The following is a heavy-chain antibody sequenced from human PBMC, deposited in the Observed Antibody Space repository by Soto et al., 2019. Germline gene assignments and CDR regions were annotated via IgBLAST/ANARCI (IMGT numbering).Heavy chain of an antibody. CDR3: ARGVDPSYYYYSSGYYYYYYYGMDV. D-gene: IGHD3-22*01. CDR1: GGSFSGYY. J-gene: IGHJ6*02. CDR2: IYYSGST. V-gene: IGHV4-59*01. Sequence: PSETLSLTCAVYGGSFSGYYWRWIRQPPGKGLEWIGYIYYSGSTNYNPSLKSRVTISVDTSKNQFSLKLSSVTAADTAVYYCARGVDPSYYYYSSGYYYYYYYGMDVWGQGTTVTVSS.